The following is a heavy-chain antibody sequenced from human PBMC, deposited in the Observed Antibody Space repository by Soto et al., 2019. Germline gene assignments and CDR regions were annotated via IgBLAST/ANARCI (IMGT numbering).Heavy chain of an antibody. CDR1: GFTFSSYA. J-gene: IGHJ4*02. CDR3: AKAPYYYDSSGYYRY. D-gene: IGHD3-22*01. Sequence: PGGSLRLSCAASGFTFSSYAMSWVRQAPGKGLEWVSAISGSGGSTYYADSVKGRFTISRDNSKNTLYLQMNRLRAEDTAVYYCAKAPYYYDSSGYYRYWGQGTLVTVSS. CDR2: ISGSGGST. V-gene: IGHV3-23*01.